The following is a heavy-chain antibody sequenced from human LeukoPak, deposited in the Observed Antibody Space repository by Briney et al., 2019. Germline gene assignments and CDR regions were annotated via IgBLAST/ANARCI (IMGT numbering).Heavy chain of an antibody. Sequence: PGGSLRLSCAASGFTFSSYSMNWVRQAPGKGLEWVSTISSGGMNTYYADSVKGRFTISRDNSKNTLYLQMSSLRAEDTAVYYCARSTGMDVWGQGTTVTVSS. J-gene: IGHJ6*02. CDR2: ISSGGMNT. CDR3: ARSTGMDV. V-gene: IGHV3-21*04. CDR1: GFTFSSYS.